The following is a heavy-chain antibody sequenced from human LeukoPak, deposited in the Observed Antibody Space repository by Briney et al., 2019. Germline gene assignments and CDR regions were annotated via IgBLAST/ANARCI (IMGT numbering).Heavy chain of an antibody. Sequence: SETLSLTCTVSGGSMSSYYWIWIRQPPGQGLEWIAYIHSSGSTDYNPSLKSRVTISVDTSKNQFSLKLSSVTAADTAVYYCARHDYVWGSYGYFDYWGQGTLVTVSS. V-gene: IGHV4-59*08. CDR2: IHSSGST. D-gene: IGHD3-16*01. CDR3: ARHDYVWGSYGYFDY. CDR1: GGSMSSYY. J-gene: IGHJ4*02.